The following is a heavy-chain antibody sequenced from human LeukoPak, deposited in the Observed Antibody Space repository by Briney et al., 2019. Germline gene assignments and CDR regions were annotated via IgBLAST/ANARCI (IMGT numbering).Heavy chain of an antibody. V-gene: IGHV1-46*01. Sequence: ASVKVSCKASGYTFTSYNMHWVRQAPGEGLEWMGIINPSGGSTTYAQNFQGRVTMTRDTSTSTVYMELSRLRSEDTAVYYCARASGYSDYFSSRIGWFDPWGQGTLVTVSS. CDR2: INPSGGST. CDR3: ARASGYSDYFSSRIGWFDP. CDR1: GYTFTSYN. J-gene: IGHJ5*02. D-gene: IGHD3-16*01.